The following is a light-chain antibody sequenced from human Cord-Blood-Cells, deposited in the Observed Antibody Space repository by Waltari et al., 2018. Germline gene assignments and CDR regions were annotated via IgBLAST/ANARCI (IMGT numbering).Light chain of an antibody. Sequence: QSALTQPASVSGSPGQSITIPCTGTSSDGGSYNLVSWYQQHPGKAPKLMIYEGSKRPSGVSNRFSGSKSGNTASLTISGLQAEDEADYYCCSYAGSVFGTGTKVTVL. CDR1: SSDGGSYNL. CDR2: EGS. J-gene: IGLJ1*01. V-gene: IGLV2-23*01. CDR3: CSYAGSV.